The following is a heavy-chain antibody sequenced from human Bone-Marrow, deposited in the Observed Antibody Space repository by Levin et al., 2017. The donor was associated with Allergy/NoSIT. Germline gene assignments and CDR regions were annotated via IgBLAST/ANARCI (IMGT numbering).Heavy chain of an antibody. CDR2: ISGSGGST. Sequence: GGSLRLSCAASGFTFSSYAMSWVRQAPGKGLEWVSAISGSGGSTYYADSVKGRFTISRDNSKNTLYLQMNSLRAEDTAVYYCAKDRALPPDFYCSGGSCYSGLYFDYWGQGTLVTVSS. J-gene: IGHJ4*02. D-gene: IGHD2-15*01. CDR3: AKDRALPPDFYCSGGSCYSGLYFDY. CDR1: GFTFSSYA. V-gene: IGHV3-23*01.